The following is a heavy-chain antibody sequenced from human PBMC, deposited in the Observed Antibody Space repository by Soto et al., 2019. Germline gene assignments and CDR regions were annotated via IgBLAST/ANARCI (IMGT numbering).Heavy chain of an antibody. D-gene: IGHD5-12*01. CDR3: ARVDDGHDQSGMDV. J-gene: IGHJ6*02. CDR1: GYTFTAFG. Sequence: QVQLVQSGAEVKKPGASVKVSCKASGYTFTAFGINWVRQAPGQRLECLGWINAGNGNPKYSQRSQGRFTISRDISASRVFLELSSLRYEDTAVYYCARVDDGHDQSGMDVWCQGTSVTVSS. CDR2: INAGNGNP. V-gene: IGHV1-3*01.